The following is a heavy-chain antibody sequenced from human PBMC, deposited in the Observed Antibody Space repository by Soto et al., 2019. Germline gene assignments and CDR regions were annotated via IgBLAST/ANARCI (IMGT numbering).Heavy chain of an antibody. Sequence: ASVKVSCKASGYTFTSYYMHWVRQAPGQGLEWMGIINPNGGSTTYAQQFQGRVTMTRDTSASTVYMELSSLRSEDTAVYYGAKSSGWRFDPWGQGTLVTVSS. D-gene: IGHD6-19*01. CDR3: AKSSGWRFDP. CDR2: INPNGGST. CDR1: GYTFTSYY. J-gene: IGHJ5*02. V-gene: IGHV1-46*01.